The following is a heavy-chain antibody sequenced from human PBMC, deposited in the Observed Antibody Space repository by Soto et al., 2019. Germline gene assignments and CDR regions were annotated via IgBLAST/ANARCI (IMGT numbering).Heavy chain of an antibody. D-gene: IGHD2-2*02. CDR3: ATGGYCSSTSCYNFFDY. J-gene: IGHJ4*02. CDR1: GYSFTTYW. CDR2: IYPGDSDT. Sequence: GESLKISCKGSGYSFTTYWIGWVCQMPGKGLEWMGIIYPGDSDTRYSPSFQGRVTISADKSISTAYLQWSSLKASDTAMYYCATGGYCSSTSCYNFFDYWGQGTLVTVSS. V-gene: IGHV5-51*01.